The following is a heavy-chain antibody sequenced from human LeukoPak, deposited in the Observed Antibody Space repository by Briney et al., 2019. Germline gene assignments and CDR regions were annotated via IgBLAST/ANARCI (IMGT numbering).Heavy chain of an antibody. Sequence: SETLSLTCAVYGGSFSGYYWSWIRQPPGKGLEWIGEINHSGSTYYNPSLKSRVTISVDTSKNQFSLKLSSVTAADTAVYYCARIDSGSYSGLFDYWGQGTLVTVSS. D-gene: IGHD1-26*01. J-gene: IGHJ4*02. V-gene: IGHV4-34*01. CDR1: GGSFSGYY. CDR3: ARIDSGSYSGLFDY. CDR2: INHSGST.